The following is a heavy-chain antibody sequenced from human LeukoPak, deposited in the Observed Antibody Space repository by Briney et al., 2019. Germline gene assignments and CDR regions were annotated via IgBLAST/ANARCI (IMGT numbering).Heavy chain of an antibody. V-gene: IGHV6-1*01. D-gene: IGHD6-19*01. CDR2: TYYRSKWYN. CDR1: GDSVSSNSAA. J-gene: IGHJ3*02. CDR3: ARDVESGWYSLRNDAFDI. Sequence: SQTLSLTCAISGDSVSSNSAAWNWIRQSPSRGLEWLGRTYYRSKWYNDYAVSVKSRITINPDTSKNQFSLQLNSVTPEDTAVYYCARDVESGWYSLRNDAFDIWGQGTMVTVSS.